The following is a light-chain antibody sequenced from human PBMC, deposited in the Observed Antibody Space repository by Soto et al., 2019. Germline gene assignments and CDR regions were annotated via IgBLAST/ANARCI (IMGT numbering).Light chain of an antibody. J-gene: IGLJ1*01. Sequence: QSVLTQPASVSGSPGQSINISCTGTSSDVGGYNYVSWYQHHPGKAPKLIIYDVSNRPSGVSNPFSGSKSGNTASLTISGLQPEDEADYYCSSYTTSNTRQIVLGTGTKVTVL. V-gene: IGLV2-14*03. CDR2: DVS. CDR3: SSYTTSNTRQIV. CDR1: SSDVGGYNY.